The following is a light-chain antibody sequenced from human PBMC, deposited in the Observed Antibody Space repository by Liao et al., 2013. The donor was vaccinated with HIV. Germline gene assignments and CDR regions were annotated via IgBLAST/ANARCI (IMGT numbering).Light chain of an antibody. V-gene: IGLV3-1*01. J-gene: IGLJ2*01. Sequence: SYDLTQPPSVSVSPGQTASITCSGDKLGDKYACWYQQKPGQSPVLVIYQDSKRPSGIPERFSGSNSGNTATLTISGTQAMDEADYYCQAWDSGTVLFGGGTKLTVL. CDR3: QAWDSGTVL. CDR1: KLGDKY. CDR2: QDS.